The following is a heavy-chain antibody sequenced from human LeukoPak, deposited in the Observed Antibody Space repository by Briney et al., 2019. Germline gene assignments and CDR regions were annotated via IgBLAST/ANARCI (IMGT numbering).Heavy chain of an antibody. D-gene: IGHD5-24*01. CDR1: GFSFTSSH. J-gene: IGHJ4*02. V-gene: IGHV3-66*01. Sequence: GGSLRLSCAASGFSFTSSHMSWVRQAPGKGLEWVSIIYSGGNTDYAGSMQGRFAISRDNSKNTLYLQMNSLRPEDTAVYYCARESAPHHGLDYWGQGTLVTVSS. CDR3: ARESAPHHGLDY. CDR2: IYSGGNT.